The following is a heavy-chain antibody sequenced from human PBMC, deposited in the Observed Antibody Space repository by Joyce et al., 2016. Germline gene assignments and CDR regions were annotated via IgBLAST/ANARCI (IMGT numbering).Heavy chain of an antibody. V-gene: IGHV3-30*05. CDR2: ISYDGSNK. CDR1: GFTFSTYG. CDR3: AREGETPYDRSTYCY. Sequence: QVQLVESGGGVVQPGRSLRLSCAASGFTFSTYGIHWVCQAPGKGLQWVAVISYDGSNKYYADSVKGRFTISRDNSKNTLYLQMNRLRAEDTAVYYCAREGETPYDRSTYCYWGQGTLVTVSS. J-gene: IGHJ4*02. D-gene: IGHD3-22*01.